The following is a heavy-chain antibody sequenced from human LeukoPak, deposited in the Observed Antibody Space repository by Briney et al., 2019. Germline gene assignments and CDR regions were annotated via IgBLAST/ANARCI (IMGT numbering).Heavy chain of an antibody. J-gene: IGHJ4*02. V-gene: IGHV3-30-3*01. D-gene: IGHD1-26*01. Sequence: PGRSLRLSCAASGFTFSRYAMHWVRQAPGKGLEWVSAISYDGSNKYYADSVKGRFTISRDNSKNTLYQQMNSLRAEDTAVYYCATYGEGGSLCYFDYWGQGTLVTVSS. CDR2: ISYDGSNK. CDR3: ATYGEGGSLCYFDY. CDR1: GFTFSRYA.